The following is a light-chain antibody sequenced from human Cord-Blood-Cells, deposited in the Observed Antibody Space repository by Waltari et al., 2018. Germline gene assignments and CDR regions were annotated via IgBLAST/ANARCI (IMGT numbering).Light chain of an antibody. CDR1: HSVLFSSNNKNY. CDR3: QKYDSTPLP. Sequence: DIVMTQSPDSLAVSLGERATINCKSSHSVLFSSNNKNYLARYQLKPGPHPMLLIYWASTRETAVPDRFSGIGSGTDFAHTFSSLKAEDVAVYYCQKYDSTPLPFGGGTKVEIK. CDR2: WAS. J-gene: IGKJ4*02. V-gene: IGKV4-1*01.